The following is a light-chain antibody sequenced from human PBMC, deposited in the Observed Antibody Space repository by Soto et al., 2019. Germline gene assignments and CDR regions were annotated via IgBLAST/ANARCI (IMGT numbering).Light chain of an antibody. J-gene: IGKJ5*01. CDR3: QQSYSTHSIT. CDR2: AAS. CDR1: QSISSY. Sequence: DIQMTQSPSSLSASVEDRVTITCRASQSISSYLNWYQQKPGKAPKLLIYAASSLQSGVPSRFSGSGSGTDFTLTISSLQPEDFATYYCQQSYSTHSITFGQGTRLEIK. V-gene: IGKV1-39*01.